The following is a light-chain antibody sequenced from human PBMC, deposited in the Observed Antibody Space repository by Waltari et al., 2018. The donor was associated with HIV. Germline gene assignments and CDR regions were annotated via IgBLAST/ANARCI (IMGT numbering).Light chain of an antibody. J-gene: IGKJ1*01. CDR1: QSVSSN. CDR2: GAS. CDR3: QQYNKWPGT. Sequence: EIVMTQSPATLSVSPGERATLPCRASQSVSSNLAWYQQKPGQAPRLLIYGASTRATGIPARFRGSGSGTEFTLTISSLQSEDFAVYYCQQYNKWPGTFGQGTKVEIK. V-gene: IGKV3-15*01.